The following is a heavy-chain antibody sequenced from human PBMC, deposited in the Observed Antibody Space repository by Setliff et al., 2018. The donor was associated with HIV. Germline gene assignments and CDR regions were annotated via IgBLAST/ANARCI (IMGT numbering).Heavy chain of an antibody. J-gene: IGHJ2*01. Sequence: SETLSLTCAVSGYSVSSSYWWGWIRQPPGKGLEWIGWIGYIYKGGSTYYNPSLKSRVTMSIDTSKNHFSLKLRSVTAVDTAVYYCARSALWFGEADWYFDLWGRGALVTVSS. V-gene: IGHV4-28*01. D-gene: IGHD3-10*01. CDR3: ARSALWFGEADWYFDL. CDR1: GYSVSSSYW. CDR2: IYKGGST.